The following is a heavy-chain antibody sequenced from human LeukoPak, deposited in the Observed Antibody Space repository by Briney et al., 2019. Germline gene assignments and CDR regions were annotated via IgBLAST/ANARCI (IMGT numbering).Heavy chain of an antibody. D-gene: IGHD5-12*01. CDR1: GFTFSSYS. J-gene: IGHJ6*02. Sequence: GGSLRLSCAASGFTFSSYSMNWVRQAPGKGLEWVSSISSSSSYIYYADSVKGRFTISRDNAKNSLYMQMNSLRAEDTAVYYCARDRVDIVATIQGDTHLFYYGMDVWGQGTTVTVSS. V-gene: IGHV3-21*01. CDR3: ARDRVDIVATIQGDTHLFYYGMDV. CDR2: ISSSSSYI.